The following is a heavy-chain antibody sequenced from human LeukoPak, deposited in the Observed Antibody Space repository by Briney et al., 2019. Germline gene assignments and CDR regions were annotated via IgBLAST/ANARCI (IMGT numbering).Heavy chain of an antibody. CDR1: GGSMSGYF. J-gene: IGHJ1*01. Sequence: KASETLSLTCTVSGGSMSGYFWSWIRQPPGKGLEWIGYIYYSGSTNYNPSLKSRVTISVDTSKNQFSLKLSSVTAADTAVYYRARSITSSWYGDFQHWGQGTLVTVSS. CDR3: ARSITSSWYGDFQH. CDR2: IYYSGST. V-gene: IGHV4-59*01. D-gene: IGHD6-13*01.